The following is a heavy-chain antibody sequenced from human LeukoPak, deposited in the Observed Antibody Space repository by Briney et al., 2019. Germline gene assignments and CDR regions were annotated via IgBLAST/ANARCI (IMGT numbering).Heavy chain of an antibody. CDR1: GYSISSGYY. Sequence: SETLSLTCTVSGYSISSGYYWGWIRQPPGKGLEWIGYIYYSGSTNYNPSLKSRVTISVDTSKNQFSLKLSSVTAADTAVYYCARVEEGYGSGRRENYYYYYMDVWGKGTTVTISS. CDR3: ARVEEGYGSGRRENYYYYYMDV. D-gene: IGHD3-10*01. CDR2: IYYSGST. J-gene: IGHJ6*03. V-gene: IGHV4-61*01.